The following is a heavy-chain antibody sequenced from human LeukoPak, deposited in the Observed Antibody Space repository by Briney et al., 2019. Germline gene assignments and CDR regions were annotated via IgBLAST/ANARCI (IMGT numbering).Heavy chain of an antibody. Sequence: PGGSLRLSCAASGFTFSNYGMHWVRQAPGKGLEWVALISFDESSEYYADSVKGRFSISRDNSKNTLYLQMNNARVDDTAVYYCARDLPPKNTVTLPGFWGQGTPVTVSS. CDR3: ARDLPPKNTVTLPGF. V-gene: IGHV3-30*03. J-gene: IGHJ4*02. D-gene: IGHD4-17*01. CDR2: ISFDESSE. CDR1: GFTFSNYG.